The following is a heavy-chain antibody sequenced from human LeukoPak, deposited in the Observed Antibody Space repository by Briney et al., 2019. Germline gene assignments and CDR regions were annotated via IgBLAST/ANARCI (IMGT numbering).Heavy chain of an antibody. V-gene: IGHV4-34*01. CDR3: ARGVRYYGSGSYYSTPLFDY. Sequence: SETLSLTCAVYGGSFSGYYWSWIRQPPGKGLEWIGEINHSGSTNYNPSLKSRVTISVDTSKNQFSLKLSSVTAVDTAVYYCARGVRYYGSGSYYSTPLFDYWGQGTLVTVSS. CDR1: GGSFSGYY. D-gene: IGHD3-10*01. J-gene: IGHJ4*02. CDR2: INHSGST.